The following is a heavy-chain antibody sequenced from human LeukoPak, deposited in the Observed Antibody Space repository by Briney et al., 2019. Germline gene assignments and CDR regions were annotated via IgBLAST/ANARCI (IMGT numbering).Heavy chain of an antibody. D-gene: IGHD4/OR15-4a*01. CDR1: GGSISSSSYY. CDR2: IYYSGST. J-gene: IGHJ3*02. Sequence: PSETLSLTCTVSGGSISSSSYYWGWIRQPPGKGLEWIGSIYYSGSTYYNPSLKSRVTISVDTSKNQFSLKLSSVTAADTAVYYCAGVRDEDAFDIWGQGTTVTVSS. CDR3: AGVRDEDAFDI. V-gene: IGHV4-39*01.